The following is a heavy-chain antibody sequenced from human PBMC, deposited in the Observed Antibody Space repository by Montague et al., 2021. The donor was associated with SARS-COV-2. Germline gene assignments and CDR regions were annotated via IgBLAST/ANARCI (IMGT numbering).Heavy chain of an antibody. CDR2: INWNGGDT. J-gene: IGHJ4*02. V-gene: IGHV3-20*04. CDR1: GFPFTDYT. CDR3: AGVKVGATIDY. D-gene: IGHD1-26*01. Sequence: SLRLSCAVSGFPFTDYTMNWVRQVPGKGLEWVSGINWNGGDTGYADSVKGRFTISRVNAKNSLYLQMNSLRDEDTAFYYCAGVKVGATIDYWGQGTLVTVSS.